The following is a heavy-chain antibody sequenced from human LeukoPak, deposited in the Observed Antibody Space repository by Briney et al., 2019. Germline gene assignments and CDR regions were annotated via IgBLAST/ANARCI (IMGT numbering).Heavy chain of an antibody. CDR3: ARGVLRFLEWLLY. D-gene: IGHD3-3*01. CDR2: IIPIFGTA. J-gene: IGHJ4*02. V-gene: IGHV1-69*13. Sequence: SVKVSCKASGGTFSSYAISWVRQAPGQGLEWMGGIIPIFGTANYAQKFQGRVTITADESTSTAYMELSSLRSEDTAVSYCARGVLRFLEWLLYWGQGTLVTVSS. CDR1: GGTFSSYA.